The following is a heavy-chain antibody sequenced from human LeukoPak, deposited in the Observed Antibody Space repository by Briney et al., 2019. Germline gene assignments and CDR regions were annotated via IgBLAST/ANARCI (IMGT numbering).Heavy chain of an antibody. J-gene: IGHJ4*02. Sequence: KPGGSLRLSCAASGFTFSSYSMNWVRQAPRKGLEWVSSISSSSSYIYYADSVKGRFTISRDNAKNSLYLQMNSLRAEGTAVYYCARDFYGDYPSRYFDYWGQGTLVTVSS. CDR3: ARDFYGDYPSRYFDY. D-gene: IGHD4-17*01. V-gene: IGHV3-21*01. CDR2: ISSSSSYI. CDR1: GFTFSSYS.